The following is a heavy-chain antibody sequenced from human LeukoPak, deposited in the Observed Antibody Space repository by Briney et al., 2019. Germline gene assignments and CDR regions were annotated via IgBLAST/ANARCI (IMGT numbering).Heavy chain of an antibody. D-gene: IGHD3-22*01. CDR3: ATGSHVRVYDSSAYYGHY. CDR1: GYTFISYY. V-gene: IGHV1-46*01. CDR2: INPNRGST. J-gene: IGHJ4*02. Sequence: ASVKVSCKAFGYTFISYYMHWVRQAPGQGLEWMGIINPNRGSTSYAQKFQGRVTMTRDMSTSTVYMELSSLRSEDTGIYYCATGSHVRVYDSSAYYGHYWGQGTLVTVSS.